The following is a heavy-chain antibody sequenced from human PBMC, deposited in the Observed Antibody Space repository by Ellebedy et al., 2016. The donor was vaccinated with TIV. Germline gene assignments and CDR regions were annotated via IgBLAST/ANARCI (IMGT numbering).Heavy chain of an antibody. CDR1: GFTFRRYG. CDR2: IRYDGSNE. V-gene: IGHV3-30*02. CDR3: ARKGLYCSGDCYYFDL. J-gene: IGHJ4*02. D-gene: IGHD2-21*02. Sequence: GESLKISCAASGFTFRRYGMHWVRQAPAKGLEWVAFIRYDGSNEFYADSVKGRFTISRDNSKNTLSLQMNSLRPDDTAVYSCARKGLYCSGDCYYFDLWGQGTQVTVSS.